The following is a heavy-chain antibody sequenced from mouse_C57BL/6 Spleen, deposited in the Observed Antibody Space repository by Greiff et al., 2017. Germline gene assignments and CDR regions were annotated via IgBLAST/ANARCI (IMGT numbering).Heavy chain of an antibody. Sequence: VQLQQSGAELMKPGASVKLSCKATGYTFTGYWIEWVKQRPGHGLAWIGEILPGSGSTKYNGTFKGKATFTADTSSNTAYMQRSSLTSEDSAIYFWARRVITTVGADYWGQGTTLTVSS. CDR1: GYTFTGYW. J-gene: IGHJ2*01. D-gene: IGHD1-1*01. CDR3: ARRVITTVGADY. V-gene: IGHV1-9*01. CDR2: ILPGSGST.